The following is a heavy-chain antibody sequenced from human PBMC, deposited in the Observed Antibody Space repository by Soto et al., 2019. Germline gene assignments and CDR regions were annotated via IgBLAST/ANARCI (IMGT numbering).Heavy chain of an antibody. CDR1: GGSFSGYY. CDR3: ARAWGGVPDY. D-gene: IGHD3-16*01. Sequence: QVQLQQWGAGLLKPSETLSLTCAVYGGSFSGYYWSWIRQPPGKGLEWIGELNHSGSTKYNPSLKSRVTISVDTSKNQLSLKLSSVTAADTAVYYCARAWGGVPDYWGQGTLVTVSS. V-gene: IGHV4-34*01. CDR2: LNHSGST. J-gene: IGHJ4*02.